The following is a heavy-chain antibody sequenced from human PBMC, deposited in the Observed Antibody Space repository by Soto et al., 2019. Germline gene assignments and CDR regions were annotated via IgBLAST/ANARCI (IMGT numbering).Heavy chain of an antibody. CDR3: ARDLYCSGGSCYSFWFDP. J-gene: IGHJ5*02. V-gene: IGHV4-34*01. D-gene: IGHD2-15*01. CDR2: INHSGST. Sequence: PSETLSLTCAVYGGSFSGYYWSWIRQPPGKGLEWIGEINHSGSTNYNPSLKSRVTISVDTSKNQFSLKLSSVTAADTAVYYCARDLYCSGGSCYSFWFDPWGQGTLVTVSS. CDR1: GGSFSGYY.